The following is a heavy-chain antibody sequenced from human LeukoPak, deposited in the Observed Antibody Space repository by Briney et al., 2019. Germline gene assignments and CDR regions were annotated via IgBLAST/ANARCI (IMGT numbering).Heavy chain of an antibody. CDR1: GGSFSGHY. J-gene: IGHJ1*01. V-gene: IGHV4-34*01. CDR2: INHSGSI. D-gene: IGHD4-17*01. Sequence: SETLSLTCAVYGGSFSGHYWSWIRQPPGKGLEWIGEINHSGSINYNPSLKSRVTISVDTSKNQFSLKLSSVTAADTAVYYCARTMRTTVRVRYFQHWGQGTLVTVSS. CDR3: ARTMRTTVRVRYFQH.